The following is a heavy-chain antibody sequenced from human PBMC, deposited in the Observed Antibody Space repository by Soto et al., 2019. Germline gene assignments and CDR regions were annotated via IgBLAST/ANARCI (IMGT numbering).Heavy chain of an antibody. CDR3: ARAEDIVVVVAAIDY. J-gene: IGHJ4*02. Sequence: QVQLVESGGGVVQPGRSLRLSCAASGFTFSSYGMHWVRQAPGKGLEWVAVIWYDGSNKYYADSVKGRFTISRDNSKNTLYLPMNSLRAEDTAVYYGARAEDIVVVVAAIDYWGQGTLVTVSS. V-gene: IGHV3-33*01. CDR2: IWYDGSNK. D-gene: IGHD2-15*01. CDR1: GFTFSSYG.